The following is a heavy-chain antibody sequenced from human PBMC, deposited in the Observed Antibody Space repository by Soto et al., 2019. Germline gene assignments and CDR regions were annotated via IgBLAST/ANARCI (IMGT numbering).Heavy chain of an antibody. Sequence: ASVKVSCKASGYTFTSYGISWVRQAPGQGLEWMGWISAYNGNTNYAQKLQGRVTMTTDTSTSTAYMELRSLRSDDTAVYYCARFGMAALYYYYGLDVWGQGTTVTVSS. V-gene: IGHV1-18*04. J-gene: IGHJ6*02. CDR2: ISAYNGNT. CDR3: ARFGMAALYYYYGLDV. CDR1: GYTFTSYG. D-gene: IGHD3-10*01.